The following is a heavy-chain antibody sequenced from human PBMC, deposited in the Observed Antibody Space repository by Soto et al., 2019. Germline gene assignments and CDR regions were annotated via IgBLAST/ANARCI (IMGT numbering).Heavy chain of an antibody. CDR3: AKDTRQADYVRWFDS. D-gene: IGHD4-17*01. J-gene: IGHJ5*01. CDR1: GFTFSSYA. Sequence: EVHLLESGGGLVQPGGSLRLSCTASGFTFSSYAMTWVRQAPGRGLEGVSGITASGGRTYYADSVKGRFTISRDNSQSTLYLQMNSLRGEDTAVYYCAKDTRQADYVRWFDSWGQGTLVTVSS. CDR2: ITASGGRT. V-gene: IGHV3-23*01.